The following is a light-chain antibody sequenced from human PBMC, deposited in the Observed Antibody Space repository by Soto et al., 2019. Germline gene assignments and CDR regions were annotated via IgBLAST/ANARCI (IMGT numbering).Light chain of an antibody. CDR2: DVS. CDR3: SSYTNSSPFV. J-gene: IGLJ1*01. Sequence: QSVLTQPAYVSGSPGQSITISCTGTSSDVGGYNYVSWYQQHPGKAPKLMIYDVSNWPSGVSNRLSGSKSGNTASLTISGLQAEDEADYYCSSYTNSSPFVFGTGTKVTVL. V-gene: IGLV2-14*01. CDR1: SSDVGGYNY.